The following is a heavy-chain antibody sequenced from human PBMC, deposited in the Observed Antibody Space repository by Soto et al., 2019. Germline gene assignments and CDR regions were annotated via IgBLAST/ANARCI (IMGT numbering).Heavy chain of an antibody. D-gene: IGHD2-15*01. CDR2: ISAYNGNT. V-gene: IGHV1-18*01. Sequence: ASVKVSCKASGYTFTSYGISCVRQAPGQGLEWMGWISAYNGNTNYAQKLQGRVTMTTDTSTSTAYMELRSLRSDDTAVYYCARNSIVVVVAATVWFDPWGQGTLVTVSS. CDR1: GYTFTSYG. J-gene: IGHJ5*02. CDR3: ARNSIVVVVAATVWFDP.